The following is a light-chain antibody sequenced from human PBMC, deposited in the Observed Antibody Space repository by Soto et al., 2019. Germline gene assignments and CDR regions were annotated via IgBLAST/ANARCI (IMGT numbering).Light chain of an antibody. Sequence: EIVMTQSPATLSVSPGERATVSCRASQSVSSNLAWYQQKPGQAPRLLIYGASTRATGIPARFSGSGSGTEXXXTIXSLXAEDFAVYYCQQYNNWPRTFGQGTKLEIK. CDR2: GAS. V-gene: IGKV3-15*01. CDR3: QQYNNWPRT. J-gene: IGKJ2*01. CDR1: QSVSSN.